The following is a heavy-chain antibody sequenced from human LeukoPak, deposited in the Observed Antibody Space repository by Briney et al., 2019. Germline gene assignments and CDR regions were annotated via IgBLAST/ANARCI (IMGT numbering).Heavy chain of an antibody. J-gene: IGHJ4*02. CDR2: VSGSDGRS. V-gene: IGHV3-23*01. CDR3: GKSAIAPTNKVVVPAAIFY. Sequence: PGGSLRLSCAASGFTFSSYAMSWVRQAPGKGLEGVSGVSGSDGRSYYADSVKGGSTISRDSSKNTLYLQMNSLRAEDTAVYYCGKSAIAPTNKVVVPAAIFYWGQGTLVTVSS. D-gene: IGHD2-2*01. CDR1: GFTFSSYA.